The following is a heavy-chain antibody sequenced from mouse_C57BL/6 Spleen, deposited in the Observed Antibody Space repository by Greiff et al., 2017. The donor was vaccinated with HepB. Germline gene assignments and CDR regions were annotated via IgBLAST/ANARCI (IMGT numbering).Heavy chain of an antibody. V-gene: IGHV5-17*01. J-gene: IGHJ4*01. D-gene: IGHD2-3*01. CDR3: ARTDGYYGYYYAMDY. Sequence: EVQRVESGGGLVKPGGSLKLSCAASGFTFSDYGMHWVRQAPEKGLEWVAYISSGSSTIYYADTVKGRFTISRDNAKNTLFLQMTSLRSEDTAMYYCARTDGYYGYYYAMDYWGQGTSVTVSS. CDR2: ISSGSSTI. CDR1: GFTFSDYG.